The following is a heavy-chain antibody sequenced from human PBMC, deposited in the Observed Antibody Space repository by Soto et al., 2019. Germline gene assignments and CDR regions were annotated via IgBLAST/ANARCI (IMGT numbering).Heavy chain of an antibody. D-gene: IGHD3-3*01. CDR2: IKSKTDGGTT. CDR1: GFPFSNAW. J-gene: IGHJ4*02. V-gene: IGHV3-15*07. CDR3: TTDQLDYDFWSGTNLGFDY. Sequence: GGSLRLSCAASGFPFSNAWMNWVRQAPGKGLEWVGRIKSKTDGGTTDYAAPVKGRFTISRDDSKNTLYLQMNSLKTEDTAVYYCTTDQLDYDFWSGTNLGFDYWGQGTRVTVSS.